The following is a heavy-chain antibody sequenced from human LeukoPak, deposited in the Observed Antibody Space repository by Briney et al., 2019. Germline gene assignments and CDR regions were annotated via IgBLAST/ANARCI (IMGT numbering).Heavy chain of an antibody. CDR2: ISGSGGST. CDR1: GFTFNNYA. V-gene: IGHV3-23*01. D-gene: IGHD3-22*01. Sequence: GGSLRLSCAASGFTFNNYAMSWVRQAPGRGLEWVSAISGSGGSTYYADPLKGRFTISSDNSKNTLYLQMNSLRAEDTALYYCAKDGIGGIYYDSSGYFDNWGQGTLVTVSS. CDR3: AKDGIGGIYYDSSGYFDN. J-gene: IGHJ4*02.